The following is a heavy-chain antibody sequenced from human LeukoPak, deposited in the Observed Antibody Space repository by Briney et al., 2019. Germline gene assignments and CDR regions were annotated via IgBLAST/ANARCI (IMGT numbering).Heavy chain of an antibody. CDR1: GGSISSGGYY. D-gene: IGHD6-19*01. Sequence: SETLSLPCTVSGGSISSGGYYWSWIRQHPGKGLEWIGYIYYSGSTYYNPSLKSRITISVDTSKTQFSLKLSSVTAADTAVYYCARASSGSALSSHYFDYWGQGTLVTVSS. CDR3: ARASSGSALSSHYFDY. CDR2: IYYSGST. V-gene: IGHV4-31*03. J-gene: IGHJ4*02.